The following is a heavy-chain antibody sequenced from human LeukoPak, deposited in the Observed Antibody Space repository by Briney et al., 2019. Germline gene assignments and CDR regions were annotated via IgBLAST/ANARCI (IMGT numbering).Heavy chain of an antibody. V-gene: IGHV1-18*01. Sequence: ASVKVSCTASGYTFTSYGISWVRQAPGQGLEWMGWISAYNGNTNYAQKLQGRVTMTTDTSTGTAYMELRSLRSDDTAVYYCATGPIYYYDSSGYSVYWGQGTLVTVSS. CDR1: GYTFTSYG. D-gene: IGHD3-22*01. J-gene: IGHJ4*02. CDR2: ISAYNGNT. CDR3: ATGPIYYYDSSGYSVY.